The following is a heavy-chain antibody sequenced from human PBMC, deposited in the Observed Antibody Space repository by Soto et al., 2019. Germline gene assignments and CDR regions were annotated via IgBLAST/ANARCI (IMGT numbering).Heavy chain of an antibody. CDR1: CGSFSGYY. Sequence: PSETLSLTCAVYCGSFSGYYWSWIRQPPGKGLEWIGEINHSGSTNYNPSLKSRVTISVDTSKNQFSLKLSSVTAADTAVYYCARSGNLWELLGWFDPWGQGTLVTVSS. CDR2: INHSGST. CDR3: ARSGNLWELLGWFDP. D-gene: IGHD1-26*01. V-gene: IGHV4-34*01. J-gene: IGHJ5*02.